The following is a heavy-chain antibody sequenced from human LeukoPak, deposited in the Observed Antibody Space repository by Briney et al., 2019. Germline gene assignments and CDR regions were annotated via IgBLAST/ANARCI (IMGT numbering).Heavy chain of an antibody. V-gene: IGHV3-21*06. J-gene: IGHJ4*02. CDR1: GFIFNNFN. D-gene: IGHD1-1*01. CDR2: ISSSSNYI. CDR3: ARVSTGPF. Sequence: GGSLRLSRAASGFIFNNFNMNWVRQAPGKGLEWVSSISSSSNYIYYADSVKGRFTISRDNAQNALYLQMNSLRVEDSAVYYCARVSTGPFWGQGTLVTVSS.